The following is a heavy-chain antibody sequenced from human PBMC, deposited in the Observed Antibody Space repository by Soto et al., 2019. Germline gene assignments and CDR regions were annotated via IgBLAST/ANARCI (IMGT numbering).Heavy chain of an antibody. J-gene: IGHJ6*03. CDR2: INHSGST. V-gene: IGHV4-34*01. Sequence: SETNSDTNAVEDGSISYDGWIWIRQKQGKGLEWIGEINHSGSTNYNPSLKSRVTISVDTSKNQFSLKLSSVTAADTAVYYCARSGIAARRYYYMDVRGKGTTVTVSS. CDR3: ARSGIAARRYYYMDV. CDR1: DGSISYDG. D-gene: IGHD6-6*01.